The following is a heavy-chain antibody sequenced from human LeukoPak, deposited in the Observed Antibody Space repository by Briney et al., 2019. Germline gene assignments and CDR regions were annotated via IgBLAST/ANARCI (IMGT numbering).Heavy chain of an antibody. CDR3: ARWGYSYGDDY. CDR1: GGSISSYY. Sequence: PSETLSLTCSVSGGSISSYYWSWIRQPPGKGLEWIGNIYYSGSTNYNLSLKSRVTISVDTSKNQFSLKVTSVTAADTAVYYCARWGYSYGDDYWGQGTLVTVSS. J-gene: IGHJ4*02. D-gene: IGHD5-18*01. CDR2: IYYSGST. V-gene: IGHV4-59*08.